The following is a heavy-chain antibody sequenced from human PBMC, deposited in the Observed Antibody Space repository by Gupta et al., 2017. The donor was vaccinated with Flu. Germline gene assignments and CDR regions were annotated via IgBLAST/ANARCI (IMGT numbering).Heavy chain of an antibody. CDR2: IYYSGSA. CDR3: AREGIIAARQSYRYYYHGMDV. CDR1: GGAVSSNDCY. Sequence: QLQLQASGPGLVKPSETLPLTCTVPGGAVSSNDCYWGWVRQRPGKGLGWIGSIYYSGSAYYNPSLKGRVTISVDPSKNQFSLKLSSVTAADTAVYYCAREGIIAARQSYRYYYHGMDVWGQGTTVTVSS. D-gene: IGHD6-6*01. V-gene: IGHV4-39*02. J-gene: IGHJ6*02.